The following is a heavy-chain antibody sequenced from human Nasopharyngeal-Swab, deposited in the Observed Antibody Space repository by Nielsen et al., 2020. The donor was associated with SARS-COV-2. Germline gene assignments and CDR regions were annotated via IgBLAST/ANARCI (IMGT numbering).Heavy chain of an antibody. CDR2: ISYDGSNK. J-gene: IGHJ4*02. V-gene: IGHV3-30*03. Sequence: GESLKISCAASGFGFNNYGMHWVRQAPGKGLEWVTVISYDGSNKYYADSVKGRFTISRDNSKNTLYVQMNSLRAEDTAVYYCARGGGTYTAIDYWGQGTLVTVSS. CDR3: ARGGGTYTAIDY. CDR1: GFGFNNYG. D-gene: IGHD5-18*01.